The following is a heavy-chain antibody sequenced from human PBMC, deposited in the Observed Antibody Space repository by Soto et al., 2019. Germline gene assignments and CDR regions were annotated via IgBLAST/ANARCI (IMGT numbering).Heavy chain of an antibody. Sequence: PGGSLRLSCAASGFTFSSYWMHWVRQAPGKGLVWVSRINSDGSSTSYADSVKGRFTISRDNSKNTLYLQMNSLRAEDTAVYYCAREDVTYYYDSSGYDYWGQGTLVTVSS. CDR3: AREDVTYYYDSSGYDY. CDR2: INSDGSST. D-gene: IGHD3-22*01. J-gene: IGHJ4*02. CDR1: GFTFSSYW. V-gene: IGHV3-74*01.